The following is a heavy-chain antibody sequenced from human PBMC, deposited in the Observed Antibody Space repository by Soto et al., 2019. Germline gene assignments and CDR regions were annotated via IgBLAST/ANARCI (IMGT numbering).Heavy chain of an antibody. CDR1: GFTFSNAW. J-gene: IGHJ4*02. CDR3: AVGSWLD. D-gene: IGHD2-15*01. Sequence: EVQLVESGGGLVKPGGSLRLSCAASGFTFSNAWMNWVRQAPGKGLEWVGRIKSKSDGGTTDFAAPVEGRFTISRDDSKNTLYLQMNSLKTEDTAVYYSAVGSWLDWGQGTLVTVSS. V-gene: IGHV3-15*07. CDR2: IKSKSDGGTT.